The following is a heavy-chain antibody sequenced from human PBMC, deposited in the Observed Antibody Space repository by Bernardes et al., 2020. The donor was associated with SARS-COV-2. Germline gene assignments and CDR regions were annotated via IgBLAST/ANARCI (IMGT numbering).Heavy chain of an antibody. Sequence: SETLSLTCTVSGGSIDSSSYYWGWIRQPPGKGLEWIGSIYYSGITYYNPSLKSRVSISVDTSKNQFSLKLRSVTVADTAVYYCARNGGEAPIDYWGLGTLVTVSS. CDR1: GGSIDSSSYY. V-gene: IGHV4-39*01. J-gene: IGHJ4*02. CDR3: ARNGGEAPIDY. D-gene: IGHD3-10*01. CDR2: IYYSGIT.